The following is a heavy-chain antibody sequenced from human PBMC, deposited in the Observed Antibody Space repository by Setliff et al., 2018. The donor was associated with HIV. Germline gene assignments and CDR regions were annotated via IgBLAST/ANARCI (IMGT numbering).Heavy chain of an antibody. V-gene: IGHV4-34*01. Sequence: LSLTCAVYGGSLTDYDWTWIRQTPAKGLEWIGEISHSGRTNYNPSLKTRLIISRDTSKNQFSLRLRSVTAADTAIYYCARERPPMEGWGDYFDHWGQGTLVTVSS. CDR2: ISHSGRT. J-gene: IGHJ4*02. CDR1: GGSLTDYD. CDR3: ARERPPMEGWGDYFDH. D-gene: IGHD3-3*01.